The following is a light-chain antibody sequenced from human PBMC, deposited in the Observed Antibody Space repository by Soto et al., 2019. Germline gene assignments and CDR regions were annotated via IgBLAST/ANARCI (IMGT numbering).Light chain of an antibody. CDR3: QQYGSSPWT. CDR1: QSVSSNY. V-gene: IGKV3-20*01. CDR2: GAS. J-gene: IGKJ1*01. Sequence: EIVLTQSPGTLSLSPGERATLSCRASQSVSSNYLGWYQQKPGQAPRLLIYGASSRATGIPDRFSGSGSGTDFTLTISRLEPEDFVVYYCQQYGSSPWTFGQGTKVEIK.